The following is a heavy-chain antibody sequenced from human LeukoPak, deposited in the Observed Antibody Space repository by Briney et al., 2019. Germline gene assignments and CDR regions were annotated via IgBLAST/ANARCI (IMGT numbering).Heavy chain of an antibody. CDR3: AKGTRFPNYYYYYMDV. V-gene: IGHV3-23*01. CDR1: GFTFSSYG. J-gene: IGHJ6*03. Sequence: PGGSLRLSCAASGFTFSSYGMSWVRQAPGKGLEWVSAISGSGGSTYYADSVKGRFTISRDNSKNTLYLQMNSLRAEDTAVYYCAKGTRFPNYYYYYMDVWGKGTTVTIS. D-gene: IGHD2-21*01. CDR2: ISGSGGST.